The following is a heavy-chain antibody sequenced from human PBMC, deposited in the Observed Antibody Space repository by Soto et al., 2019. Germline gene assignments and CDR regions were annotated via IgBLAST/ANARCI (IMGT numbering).Heavy chain of an antibody. D-gene: IGHD3-22*01. J-gene: IGHJ3*02. CDR3: ARPYYDSSGFDAFDI. V-gene: IGHV5-51*01. Sequence: GESLKISCKGSGYSFTSYWIGWVRQMPGKGLEWMGIIYPGDSDTRYSPSLQGQVTISADKSISTAYLQWSSLKASDTAMYYCARPYYDSSGFDAFDIWGQGTMVTVSS. CDR2: IYPGDSDT. CDR1: GYSFTSYW.